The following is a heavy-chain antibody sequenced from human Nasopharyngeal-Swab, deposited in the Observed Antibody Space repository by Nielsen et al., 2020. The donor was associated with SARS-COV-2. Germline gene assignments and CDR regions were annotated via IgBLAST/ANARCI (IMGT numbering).Heavy chain of an antibody. D-gene: IGHD3-10*01. CDR1: GFTFSSYW. CDR3: ARETFGELSYYYYGMDV. J-gene: IGHJ6*02. CDR2: IKQDGSEK. Sequence: GESLKISCAASGFTFSSYWMSWVRQAPGKGLEWVANIKQDGSEKYYVDSVKGRFTISRDNAKNSLYLQMNSLRDEDTAVYYCARETFGELSYYYYGMDVWGQGTTVTVSS. V-gene: IGHV3-7*01.